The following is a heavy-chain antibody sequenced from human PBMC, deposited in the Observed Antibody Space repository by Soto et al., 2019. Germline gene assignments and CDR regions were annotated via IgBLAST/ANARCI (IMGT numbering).Heavy chain of an antibody. CDR1: GFTFSRYG. J-gene: IGHJ2*01. CDR2: ISYDGNNQ. CDR3: AKEHDDYGDYFAL. Sequence: QVQLVESGGGVVQPGRSLRLSCEASGFTFSRYGMHWVRQAPGKGLEWVAVISYDGNNQYYADSMKGRFTISRDNSKNTLSLQMNSLRPEYTAVYYCAKEHDDYGDYFALWGRGTLVMVSS. V-gene: IGHV3-30*18. D-gene: IGHD4-17*01.